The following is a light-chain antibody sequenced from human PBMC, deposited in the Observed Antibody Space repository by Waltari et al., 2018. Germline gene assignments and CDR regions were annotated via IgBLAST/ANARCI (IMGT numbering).Light chain of an antibody. Sequence: QSPLTQPASLSGSPGQSITISCSGTSRAIGTYGYVSWYQQHPGRAPKLLIYDVFNRPSGVSERFSGSKSGNTASLTISGLHTEDEAHYYCSSDTGFTAHVHFGGGTKLTVL. V-gene: IGLV2-14*03. CDR2: DVF. CDR1: SRAIGTYGY. J-gene: IGLJ2*01. CDR3: SSDTGFTAHVH.